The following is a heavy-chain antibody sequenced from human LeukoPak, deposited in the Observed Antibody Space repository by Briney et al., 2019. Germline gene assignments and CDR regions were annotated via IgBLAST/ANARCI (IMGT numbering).Heavy chain of an antibody. CDR3: ARDGGDIVVVPAAQGAFDI. CDR2: IYHSGST. V-gene: IGHV4-30-2*01. Sequence: SETLSLTCTVSGGSISSGGYYWSWIRQPPGKGLEWIGYIYHSGSTYYNPSLKSRVTISVDRSKNQFSLKLSSVTAADTAVYYCARDGGDIVVVPAAQGAFDIWGQGTMVTVSS. CDR1: GGSISSGGYY. J-gene: IGHJ3*02. D-gene: IGHD2-2*01.